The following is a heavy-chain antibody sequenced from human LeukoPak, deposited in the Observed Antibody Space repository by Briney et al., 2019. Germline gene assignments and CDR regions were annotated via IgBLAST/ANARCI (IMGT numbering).Heavy chain of an antibody. CDR3: ARAGEGLSGSYLLYYYYYGMDV. J-gene: IGHJ6*04. CDR2: ISAYNGNT. Sequence: ASVKVSCKASGYTFTSYGISWVRQAPGQGLEWMGWISAYNGNTNYAQKLQGRVTITADKSTSTAYMELSSLRSEDTAVYYCARAGEGLSGSYLLYYYYYGMDVWGKGTTVTVSS. CDR1: GYTFTSYG. D-gene: IGHD3-10*01. V-gene: IGHV1-18*04.